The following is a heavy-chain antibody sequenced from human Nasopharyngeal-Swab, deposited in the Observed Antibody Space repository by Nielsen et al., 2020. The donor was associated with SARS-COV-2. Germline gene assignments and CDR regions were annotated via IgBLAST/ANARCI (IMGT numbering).Heavy chain of an antibody. J-gene: IGHJ4*02. CDR1: GYSFTSYW. V-gene: IGHV5-51*01. CDR2: IYPGDSAT. D-gene: IGHD5-18*01. Sequence: GESMKISCKGSGYSFTSYWIGWVRQMPGKGLEWMGIIYPGDSATRYSPSFQGQVTISADKSISTAYLQWSSLKASDTAMYYCARSDTAMVIDDYWGQGTWSPSPQ. CDR3: ARSDTAMVIDDY.